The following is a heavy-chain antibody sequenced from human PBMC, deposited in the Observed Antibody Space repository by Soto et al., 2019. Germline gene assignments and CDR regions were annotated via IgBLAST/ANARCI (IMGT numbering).Heavy chain of an antibody. V-gene: IGHV3-53*01. CDR3: ARDSSGAYYDFWSGYYPGALDV. CDR2: IYSGGST. J-gene: IGHJ6*02. CDR1: GFTVSSNY. Sequence: PGGSLRLSCAASGFTVSSNYMSWVRQAPGKGLEWVSVIYSGGSTYYADSVKGRFTISRDNSKNTLYLQMNSLRAEDTAVYYCARDSSGAYYDFWSGYYPGALDVWGQGTTVTVSS. D-gene: IGHD3-3*01.